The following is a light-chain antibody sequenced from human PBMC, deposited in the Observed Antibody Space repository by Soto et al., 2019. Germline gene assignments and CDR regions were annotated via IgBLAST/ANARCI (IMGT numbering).Light chain of an antibody. J-gene: IGKJ1*01. V-gene: IGKV3-15*01. CDR3: QQYNSAPWT. CDR1: QSVGTS. Sequence: EIVLTQSPATVSVSPGERATLSCRASQSVGTSVAWYQQKAGQAPRLLIYGASTRATGVPARFSGSGSGTDFTLTIASLQSEDFGVYYCQQYNSAPWTFGQGTKVEIK. CDR2: GAS.